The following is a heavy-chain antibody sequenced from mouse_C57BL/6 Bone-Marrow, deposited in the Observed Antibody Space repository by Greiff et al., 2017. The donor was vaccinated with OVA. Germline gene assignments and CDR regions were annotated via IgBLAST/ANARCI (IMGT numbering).Heavy chain of an antibody. D-gene: IGHD1-1*01. Sequence: EVQLVESGGGLVKPGGSLKLSCAASGFTFSSYAMSWVRQTPEQRLEWVATISDGGSYTYYPDNVKGRFTLSRDNAKNNLYLQMSHLKSEDTAMYYCARDRGTTVVRPLDYWGQGTTLTVSS. CDR2: ISDGGSYT. CDR3: ARDRGTTVVRPLDY. V-gene: IGHV5-4*01. J-gene: IGHJ2*01. CDR1: GFTFSSYA.